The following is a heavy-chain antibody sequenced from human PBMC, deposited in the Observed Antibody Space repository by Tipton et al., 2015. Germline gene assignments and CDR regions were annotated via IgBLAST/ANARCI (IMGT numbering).Heavy chain of an antibody. CDR3: ARGYCTSTNCYSLYGMDV. J-gene: IGHJ6*02. V-gene: IGHV4-59*01. D-gene: IGHD2-2*01. CDR1: GGSISHYY. Sequence: TLSLTCTVSGGSISHYYWSWIRQPPGKGLEWIGHIYDSGITNHNPSLKSRVTISIDTSKNLFSLKLSSVTAADTAVYYCARGYCTSTNCYSLYGMDVWGQGITVTVSS. CDR2: IYDSGIT.